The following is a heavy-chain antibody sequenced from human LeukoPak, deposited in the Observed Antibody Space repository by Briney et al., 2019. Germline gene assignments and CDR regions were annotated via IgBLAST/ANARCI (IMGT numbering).Heavy chain of an antibody. D-gene: IGHD1-26*01. Sequence: GGSLRLSCAASGFTFTSYDMHWVRQAPGKGLEWVALIWYDGSNTYYADSVRGRFTISRDNSKNTLYLQMNSLRAEDTAIYYCAGDPKSGNFLREFDHWRQGTLLTVSS. CDR3: AGDPKSGNFLREFDH. CDR1: GFTFTSYD. V-gene: IGHV3-33*01. CDR2: IWYDGSNT. J-gene: IGHJ5*02.